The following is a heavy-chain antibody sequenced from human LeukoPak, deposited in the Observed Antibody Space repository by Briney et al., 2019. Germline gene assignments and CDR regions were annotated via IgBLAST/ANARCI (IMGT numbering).Heavy chain of an antibody. V-gene: IGHV1-46*03. D-gene: IGHD6-19*01. CDR3: ARVRGYSSGWPSDAFDI. CDR1: GYTFTSYY. CDR2: INPSGGST. J-gene: IGHJ3*02. Sequence: GASVKVSCKASGYTFTSYYMHWVRQAPGQGLEWMGIINPSGGSTSYAQKFQGRVTMTRDTSTSTVYMELSSLRSEDTAVYYCARVRGYSSGWPSDAFDIWGKGTTVTVSS.